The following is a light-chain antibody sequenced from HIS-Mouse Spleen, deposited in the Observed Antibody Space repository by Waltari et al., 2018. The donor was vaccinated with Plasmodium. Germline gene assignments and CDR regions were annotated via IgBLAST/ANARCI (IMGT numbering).Light chain of an antibody. Sequence: QSALTQPASVSGSPGQSITISCTGTSSDVGSYHLVSWYQQHPGKAPKLMIYEGSKRAPGVPKCFSGSKSGNTASLTISGLQAEDEADYYCCSYAGSSTYVFGTGTKVTVL. V-gene: IGLV2-23*01. CDR1: SSDVGSYHL. J-gene: IGLJ1*01. CDR2: EGS. CDR3: CSYAGSSTYV.